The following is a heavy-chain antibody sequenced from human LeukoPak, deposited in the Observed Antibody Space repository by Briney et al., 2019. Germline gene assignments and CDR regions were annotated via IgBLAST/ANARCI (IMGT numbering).Heavy chain of an antibody. D-gene: IGHD3-10*01. V-gene: IGHV1-2*02. CDR1: GYTFTGYY. CDR3: ARGDGSGSPVDY. Sequence: ASVKVSCKASGYTFTGYYMHWVRQAPGQGLEWMGWINPNSGGTNYAQKFQGRVTMTRDTSISTAYMELSGLRSDDTAVYYCARGDGSGSPVDYWGQGTLVTVSS. J-gene: IGHJ4*02. CDR2: INPNSGGT.